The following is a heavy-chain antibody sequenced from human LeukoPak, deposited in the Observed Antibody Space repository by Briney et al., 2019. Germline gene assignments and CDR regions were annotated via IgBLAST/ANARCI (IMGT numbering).Heavy chain of an antibody. Sequence: GGSLRLSCAASRFTFSRYAMSWVRQAPGKGLEWVSVISDSGSDTYYADSVKGRFTISRANSKNTVYLQMNSLRADDTAVYYCAIPDSSGFYFSIRFDYWGQGTLVTVSS. D-gene: IGHD3-22*01. CDR3: AIPDSSGFYFSIRFDY. J-gene: IGHJ4*02. CDR1: RFTFSRYA. CDR2: ISDSGSDT. V-gene: IGHV3-23*01.